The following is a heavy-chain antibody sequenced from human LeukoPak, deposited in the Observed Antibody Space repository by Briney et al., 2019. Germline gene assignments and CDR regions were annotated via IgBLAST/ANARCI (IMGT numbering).Heavy chain of an antibody. Sequence: PSETLSLTCTVSGGSICSYYWSWIRQPPRKGLEWVGYIYYSGSTNYNPSLKRRATISVDTSKNQFSLKLSSVTAADTAVYYCARRSSSFDHWGQGTLVSVSS. D-gene: IGHD6-13*01. CDR3: ARRSSSFDH. CDR2: IYYSGST. J-gene: IGHJ4*02. V-gene: IGHV4-59*01. CDR1: GGSICSYY.